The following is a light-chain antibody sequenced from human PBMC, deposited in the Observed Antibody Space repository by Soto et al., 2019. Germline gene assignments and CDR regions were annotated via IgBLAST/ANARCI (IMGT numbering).Light chain of an antibody. J-gene: IGLJ2*01. CDR2: EGS. V-gene: IGLV2-23*01. CDR3: CSYAGSSTLEV. Sequence: QSALTQPASVSGSPGQSITISCTGTSSDVGSYNLVSWYQQHPGKAPKLMIYEGSKRPSGVSNRFSGSKSGNTASLTISGLQAEDEADYYCCSYAGSSTLEVFGGGTKL. CDR1: SSDVGSYNL.